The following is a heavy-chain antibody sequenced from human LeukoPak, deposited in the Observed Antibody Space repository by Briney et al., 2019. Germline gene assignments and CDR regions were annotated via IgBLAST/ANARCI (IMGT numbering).Heavy chain of an antibody. J-gene: IGHJ4*02. CDR2: ISSSGDKK. CDR1: AFTFLSFE. CDR3: ARDGGGSAWAFDL. D-gene: IGHD2-15*01. V-gene: IGHV3-48*03. Sequence: GGSLRLSCAASAFTFLSFEMNWVRQAPGKGLEWVAYISSSGDKKDYADSVKGRFTVSRDNAKNSVYLQVNSLRVEDTALHFCARDGGGSAWAFDLWGQGTLVTVSS.